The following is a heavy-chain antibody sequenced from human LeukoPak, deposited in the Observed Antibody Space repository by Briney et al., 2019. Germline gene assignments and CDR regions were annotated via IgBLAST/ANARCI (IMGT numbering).Heavy chain of an antibody. Sequence: GASVKVSCKVSGYTFTELSIHWVRQAPGKGLEWMGGFDPEYGGTIYAQKFQGRVSMTADTSTDTAYMELSSLRSEDTAVYFCATLFYDMSSDYYDNLFDPWGQGTLVTVSS. V-gene: IGHV1-24*01. CDR1: GYTFTELS. CDR3: ATLFYDMSSDYYDNLFDP. J-gene: IGHJ5*02. D-gene: IGHD3-3*01. CDR2: FDPEYGGT.